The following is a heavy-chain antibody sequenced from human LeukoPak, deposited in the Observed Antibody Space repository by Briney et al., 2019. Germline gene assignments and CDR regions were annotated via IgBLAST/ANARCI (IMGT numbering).Heavy chain of an antibody. CDR1: GFTFSSYS. D-gene: IGHD3-10*01. CDR2: ISSSSSTI. CDR3: ARDLRSGGRFGERGDY. Sequence: GGSLRLSCAASGFTFSSYSMNWVRQAPGKGLEWVSYISSSSSTIYYADSVKGRFTISRDNAKNSLYLQMNSLRAEDTAVYYCARDLRSGGRFGERGDYWGQGTLVTVSS. V-gene: IGHV3-48*04. J-gene: IGHJ4*02.